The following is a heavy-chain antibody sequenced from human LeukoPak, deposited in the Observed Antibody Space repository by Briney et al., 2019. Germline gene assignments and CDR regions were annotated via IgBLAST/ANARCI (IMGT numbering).Heavy chain of an antibody. J-gene: IGHJ4*02. CDR2: IYYSGST. Sequence: PSETLSLTCTVSGGSISSSSYYWGWIRQPPGKGLEWIGSIYYSGSTYYNPSLKSRVTISVDTSKNQFSLKLSSVTAADTAVYYCARMSGSGSYYDYWGQGTLVTVSS. V-gene: IGHV4-39*07. D-gene: IGHD3-10*01. CDR1: GGSISSSSYY. CDR3: ARMSGSGSYYDY.